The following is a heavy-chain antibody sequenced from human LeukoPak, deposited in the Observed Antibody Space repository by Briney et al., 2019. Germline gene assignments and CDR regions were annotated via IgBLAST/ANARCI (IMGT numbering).Heavy chain of an antibody. Sequence: ASVKVSCKAYGYTFIDYYINWVRQAPGQGLEWMGWISPNSGVTNYAQKFQGRVTMTRDTSVSTAYMELTSLTSDDTAVYYCARWGGVQFDSWGQGTLVTVSS. CDR1: GYTFIDYY. V-gene: IGHV1-2*02. CDR2: ISPNSGVT. D-gene: IGHD2-8*01. CDR3: ARWGGVQFDS. J-gene: IGHJ5*01.